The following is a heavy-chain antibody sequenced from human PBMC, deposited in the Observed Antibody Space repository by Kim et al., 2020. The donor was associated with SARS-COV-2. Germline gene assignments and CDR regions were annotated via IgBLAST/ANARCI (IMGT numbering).Heavy chain of an antibody. CDR3: ARDHPPIAVAAGYYYYGMDV. J-gene: IGHJ6*02. CDR2: ISSSSSTI. CDR1: GFTFSSYS. D-gene: IGHD6-19*01. Sequence: GGSLRLSCAASGFTFSSYSMNWVRQAPGKGLEWVSYISSSSSTIYYADSVKGRFTISRDNAKNSLYLQMNSLRAEDTAVYYCARDHPPIAVAAGYYYYGMDVWGQGTTVTVSS. V-gene: IGHV3-48*04.